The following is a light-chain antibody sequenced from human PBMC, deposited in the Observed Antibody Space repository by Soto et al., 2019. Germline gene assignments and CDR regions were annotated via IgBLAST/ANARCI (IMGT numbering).Light chain of an antibody. CDR2: GAS. J-gene: IGKJ1*01. V-gene: IGKV3-15*01. Sequence: EIVVTQSPATLSVSPGERATLSCRASQSVSSNLAWYQQKPGQAPRLLIYGASTRATGIPARFSGSGSGTEFTLTISSLQSEDFAVYYCQQYNNWPQTFGQGTKVDI. CDR3: QQYNNWPQT. CDR1: QSVSSN.